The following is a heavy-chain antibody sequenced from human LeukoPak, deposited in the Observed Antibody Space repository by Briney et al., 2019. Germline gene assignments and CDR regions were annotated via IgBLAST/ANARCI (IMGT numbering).Heavy chain of an antibody. Sequence: SQTLSLTCDISGDGVSSNSATWNWIRQSPSRGLEWLGRTYYKSKWYHGYAVSVKSRITINPDTSKNQFSLQLNSVTPEDTAVYYCARSAAGTIDYWGQGTPVTVSS. CDR1: GDGVSSNSAT. CDR3: ARSAAGTIDY. CDR2: TYYKSKWYH. J-gene: IGHJ4*02. D-gene: IGHD6-13*01. V-gene: IGHV6-1*01.